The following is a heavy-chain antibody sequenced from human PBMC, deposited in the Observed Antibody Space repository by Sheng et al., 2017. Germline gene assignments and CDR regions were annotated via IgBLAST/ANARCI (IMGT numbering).Heavy chain of an antibody. CDR3: ARGVPDAFDI. V-gene: IGHV3-33*01. J-gene: IGHJ3*02. Sequence: QVQLVESGGGVVQPGRSLRLSCAASGFTFSSYGMHWVRQAPGKGLEWVAVIWYDGSNKYYADSVKGRFTISRDNSKNTLYLQMNSLRAEDTAVYYCARGVPDAFDIWGQETMVTVSS. CDR1: GFTFSSYG. CDR2: IWYDGSNK.